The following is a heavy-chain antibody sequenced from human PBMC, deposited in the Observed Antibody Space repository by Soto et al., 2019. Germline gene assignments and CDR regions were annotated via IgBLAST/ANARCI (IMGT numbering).Heavy chain of an antibody. CDR1: GGTFSSYT. CDR2: IIPILGIA. V-gene: IGHV1-69*04. Sequence: SVKVSCTASGGTFSSYTISWVRQAPGQGLEWMGRIIPILGIANYAQKFQGRVTITADKSTSTAYMELSSLRSEDTAVYYCAREGSPYCSSTSCYVWGQGTLVTVSS. J-gene: IGHJ4*02. D-gene: IGHD2-2*01. CDR3: AREGSPYCSSTSCYV.